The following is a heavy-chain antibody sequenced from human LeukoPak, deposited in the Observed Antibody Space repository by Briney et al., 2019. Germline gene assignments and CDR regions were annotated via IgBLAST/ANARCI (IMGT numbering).Heavy chain of an antibody. D-gene: IGHD2-15*01. V-gene: IGHV1-3*01. CDR3: ARSSGGYCSGGSCYDFDY. J-gene: IGHJ4*02. CDR1: GYTFTSYA. CDR2: INAGNGNT. Sequence: ASVKVSCKASGYTFTSYAMHWVRQAPGQRLEWMGWINAGNGNTKYSQKFQGRVTITADESTSTAYMELSSLRSEDTAVYYCARSSGGYCSGGSCYDFDYWGQGTLVTVSS.